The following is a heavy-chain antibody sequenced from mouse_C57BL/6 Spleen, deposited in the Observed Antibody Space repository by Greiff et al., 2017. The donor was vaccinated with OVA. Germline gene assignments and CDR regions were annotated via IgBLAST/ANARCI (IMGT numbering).Heavy chain of an antibody. CDR2: ISYDGSN. J-gene: IGHJ2*01. CDR3: ARDGYYFDY. Sequence: EVQLQQSGPGLVKPSQSLSLTCSVPGYSITSGYYWNWIRQFPGNKLEWMGYISYDGSNNYNPSLKNRISITRDTSKNQFFLKLNSVTTEDTATYYCARDGYYFDYWGQGTTLTVSS. CDR1: GYSITSGYY. D-gene: IGHD2-2*01. V-gene: IGHV3-6*01.